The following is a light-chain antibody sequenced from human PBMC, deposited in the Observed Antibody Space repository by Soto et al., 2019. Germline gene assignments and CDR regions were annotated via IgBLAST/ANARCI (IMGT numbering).Light chain of an antibody. CDR3: QQYNNWPRT. CDR1: QSVRSL. J-gene: IGKJ1*01. Sequence: EIVMTQSPATLSVSPGERATLSCRASQSVRSLLAWYQQKPGQAPGLLMYGASTRATGIPARFSGSGSGTEFTLTISSLQSEDFAVYYCQQYNNWPRTFGQGTKVEIK. CDR2: GAS. V-gene: IGKV3-15*01.